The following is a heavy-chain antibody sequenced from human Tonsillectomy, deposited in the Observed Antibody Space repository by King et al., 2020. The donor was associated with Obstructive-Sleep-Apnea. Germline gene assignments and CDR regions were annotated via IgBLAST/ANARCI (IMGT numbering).Heavy chain of an antibody. J-gene: IGHJ4*02. Sequence: QLQESGPGLVKPSETLSLTCTVSGGSIASTNYYWGWIRQPPGKGLEWIGSIYYSGSTYYNPSLKRRVTISVDTSKNQFSLRLSSVTAADTAVYYCARDNMVRGIVIPPGYWGQGTLVTVSS. V-gene: IGHV4-39*07. CDR3: ARDNMVRGIVIPPGY. CDR1: GGSIASTNYY. D-gene: IGHD3-10*01. CDR2: IYYSGST.